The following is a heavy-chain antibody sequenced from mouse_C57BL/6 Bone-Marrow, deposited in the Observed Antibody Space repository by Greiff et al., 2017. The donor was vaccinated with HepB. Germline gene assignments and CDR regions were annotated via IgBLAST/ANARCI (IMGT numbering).Heavy chain of an antibody. CDR2: IDPSDSYT. CDR3: ARGGLRGYFDY. J-gene: IGHJ2*01. V-gene: IGHV1-69*01. CDR1: GYTFTSYW. Sequence: VQLQQSGAELVMPGASVKLSCKASGYTFTSYWMHWVKQRPGQGLEWIGEIDPSDSYTNYNQKFKGKSTLTVDKSSSTAYMQLSSLTSEDSAVYYCARGGLRGYFDYWGQGTTLTVSS. D-gene: IGHD2-4*01.